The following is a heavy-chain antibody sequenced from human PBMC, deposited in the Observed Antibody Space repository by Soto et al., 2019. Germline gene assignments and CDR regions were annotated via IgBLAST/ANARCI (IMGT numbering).Heavy chain of an antibody. V-gene: IGHV1-18*01. CDR2: ISGYNGEA. CDR3: AREYGGSRVFDY. J-gene: IGHJ4*02. CDR1: GYTFGYHG. D-gene: IGHD1-26*01. Sequence: ASVKVSCKASGYTFGYHGISWVRQAPGQGLEWMGWISGYNGEANYAQSLQGRVTLTRDTSTSTAYMELRSLRSEDTAVYFCAREYGGSRVFDYWGQGTLVTAPQ.